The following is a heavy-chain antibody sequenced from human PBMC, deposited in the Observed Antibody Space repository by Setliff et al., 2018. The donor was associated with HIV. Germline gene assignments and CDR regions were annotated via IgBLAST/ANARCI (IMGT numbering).Heavy chain of an antibody. CDR1: GCTLTEVS. D-gene: IGHD3-10*01. V-gene: IGHV1-24*01. CDR2: FDPQDGET. CDR3: ARDDHYYDSGSYYSDWYFDL. Sequence: ASVKVSCKVSGCTLTEVSMHWVRQAPKKGLEWMGYFDPQDGETVHAQKFQGRVTLTEDTSTDTAYMELSGLRSEDTAVYYCARDDHYYDSGSYYSDWYFDLWGRGTLVTVSS. J-gene: IGHJ2*01.